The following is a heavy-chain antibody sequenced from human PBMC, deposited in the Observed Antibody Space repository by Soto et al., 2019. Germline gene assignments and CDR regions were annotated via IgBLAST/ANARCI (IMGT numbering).Heavy chain of an antibody. J-gene: IGHJ4*02. CDR1: GFTFSSYG. Sequence: PGGSLRLSCAASGFTFSSYGMHLVRQAPGKGLEWVAVISYDGSNKYYADSVKGRFTISRDNSKNTLYLQMNSLRAEDTAVYYCAKDRVYYDSLGPSDYWGQGTLVTVSS. CDR3: AKDRVYYDSLGPSDY. CDR2: ISYDGSNK. D-gene: IGHD3-22*01. V-gene: IGHV3-30*18.